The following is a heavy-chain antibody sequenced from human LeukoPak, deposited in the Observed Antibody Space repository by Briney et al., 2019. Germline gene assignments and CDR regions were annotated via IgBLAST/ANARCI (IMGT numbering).Heavy chain of an antibody. D-gene: IGHD3-22*01. CDR1: GGSISRSGYS. V-gene: IGHV4-30-4*07. J-gene: IGHJ5*02. CDR3: ARGGDSSGYEGRFDP. CDR2: IYYTGST. Sequence: SETLSLTCAVSGGSISRSGYSWRWIRQPPGKGLEWIGYIYYTGSTYYNPSLKSRLTISLDTSKNQFSLKLSFVTAADTAVYYCARGGDSSGYEGRFDPWAQGPLVSVSS.